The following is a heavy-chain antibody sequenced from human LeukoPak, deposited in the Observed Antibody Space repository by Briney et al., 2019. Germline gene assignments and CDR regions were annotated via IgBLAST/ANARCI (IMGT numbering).Heavy chain of an antibody. CDR1: GGSISSSSYY. V-gene: IGHV4-39*07. D-gene: IGHD6-13*01. CDR3: ARGTRSLIAAAGTDDY. CDR2: IYYSGST. J-gene: IGHJ4*02. Sequence: SETLSLACTVSGGSISSSSYYWGWIRQPPGKGLEWIGSIYYSGSTYYNPSLKSRVTISVDTSKNQFSLKLSSVTAADTAVYYCARGTRSLIAAAGTDDYWGQGTLVTVSS.